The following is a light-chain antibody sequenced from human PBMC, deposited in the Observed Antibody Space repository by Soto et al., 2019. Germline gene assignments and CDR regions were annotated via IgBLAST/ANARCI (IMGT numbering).Light chain of an antibody. Sequence: EIVLTQSPGTLSLSPGERATLSCRASQSVSSTYLAWYQQKPGQAPRLLIYGASRRATGIPDRFSGSGSGTDFTLTISSLEPEDFALYYCQQRSSWPRTFGQGTKVDIK. CDR2: GAS. V-gene: IGKV3D-20*02. CDR3: QQRSSWPRT. CDR1: QSVSSTY. J-gene: IGKJ1*01.